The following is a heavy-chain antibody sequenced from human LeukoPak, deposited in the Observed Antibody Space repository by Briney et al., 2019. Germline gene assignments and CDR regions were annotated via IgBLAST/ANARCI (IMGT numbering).Heavy chain of an antibody. Sequence: PSETLSLTCTVSGGSISSSSYYWGWIRQPPGKGLEWIGSIYYSGSTYYNPSLKGRVTISVDTSKNQFSLKLSSVTAADTAVYYCARDENYYDSSGYYSFDYWGQGTLVTVSS. CDR1: GGSISSSSYY. CDR2: IYYSGST. V-gene: IGHV4-39*07. D-gene: IGHD3-22*01. J-gene: IGHJ4*02. CDR3: ARDENYYDSSGYYSFDY.